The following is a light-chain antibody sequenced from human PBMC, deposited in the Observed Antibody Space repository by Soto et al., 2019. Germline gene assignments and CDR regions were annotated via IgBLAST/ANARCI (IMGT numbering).Light chain of an antibody. V-gene: IGLV2-14*01. CDR2: EVS. CDR3: TSYTSSSTVV. CDR1: NSDVGAYDY. J-gene: IGLJ2*01. Sequence: QSVLTQPASVSGSPGQSITISCTGTNSDVGAYDYVSWYQQHPGKAPKLMIYEVSNRPSGVSNRFSGSKSGNTASLTISGLQAEDEADYYCTSYTSSSTVVFGGGTTLTVL.